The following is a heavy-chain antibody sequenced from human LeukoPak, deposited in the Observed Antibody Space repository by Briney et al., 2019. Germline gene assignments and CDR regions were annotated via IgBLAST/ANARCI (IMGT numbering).Heavy chain of an antibody. V-gene: IGHV3-7*01. CDR2: VKQDGSEK. CDR1: GFTSSSYW. D-gene: IGHD1-26*01. Sequence: PGGSLRLSXAASGFTSSSYWMSWVRQAPGKGLEWVANVKQDGSEKYYVDSVKGRFTISRDNAKNSLYLQMNSLRAEDTAVYYCARVRGSGSLDYWGQGTLVTVSS. CDR3: ARVRGSGSLDY. J-gene: IGHJ4*02.